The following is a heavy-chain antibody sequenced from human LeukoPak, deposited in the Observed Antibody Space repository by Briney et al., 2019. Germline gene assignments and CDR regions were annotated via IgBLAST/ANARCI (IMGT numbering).Heavy chain of an antibody. V-gene: IGHV4-31*03. J-gene: IGHJ3*02. CDR3: ARYTTVVTANAFDI. CDR1: GGSINSGAYY. Sequence: SQTLSLTCTVSGGSINSGAYYWSWIRQLPGKGLEWIGYIYYSGSTYYNPSLKRRVTLSVDTSENQFSLKLSSVTAADTAVYYSARYTTVVTANAFDIWGQGTMVTVSS. D-gene: IGHD4-23*01. CDR2: IYYSGST.